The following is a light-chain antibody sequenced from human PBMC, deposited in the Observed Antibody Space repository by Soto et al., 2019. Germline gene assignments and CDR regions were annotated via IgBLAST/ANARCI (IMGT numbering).Light chain of an antibody. Sequence: GDRVTITCRASQSINAWLAWYQQKPGKAPKLLIYKASGLESGVPSRFSGSGSGTDFTLTISRLEPEDFAVYYCQQYGSSPRTFGQGTKVDIK. CDR1: QSINAW. CDR3: QQYGSSPRT. V-gene: IGKV1-5*03. J-gene: IGKJ1*01. CDR2: KAS.